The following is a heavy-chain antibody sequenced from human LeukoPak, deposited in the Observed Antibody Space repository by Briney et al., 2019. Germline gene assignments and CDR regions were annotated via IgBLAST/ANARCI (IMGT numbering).Heavy chain of an antibody. D-gene: IGHD6-13*01. CDR2: ISFDGGHR. CDR3: ARPRTIAAAGIFGAFDY. J-gene: IGHJ4*02. V-gene: IGHV3-30-3*01. Sequence: GGSLRLSCEASGFTFSSYSMHWVRQAPGKGLEGVAVISFDGGHRYYADSVKGRFTISRDNSKNTLYLQMNSLRPEETALYYCARPRTIAAAGIFGAFDYWGQGTLVTVSS. CDR1: GFTFSSYS.